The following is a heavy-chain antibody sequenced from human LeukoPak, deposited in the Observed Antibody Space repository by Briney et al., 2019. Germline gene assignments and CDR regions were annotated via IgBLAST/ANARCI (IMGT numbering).Heavy chain of an antibody. V-gene: IGHV1-46*01. CDR2: INPSGGST. J-gene: IGHJ4*02. D-gene: IGHD3-22*01. CDR3: ARDRNFFYYDSSGYPDY. Sequence: ASVKVSCKASGYTFTSYYMHWVRQAPGQGLEWMGIINPSGGSTSYAQKFQGRVTMTRDTSTSTVYMELSSLRSEDTAVYYCARDRNFFYYDSSGYPDYWGQGTLVTVSS. CDR1: GYTFTSYY.